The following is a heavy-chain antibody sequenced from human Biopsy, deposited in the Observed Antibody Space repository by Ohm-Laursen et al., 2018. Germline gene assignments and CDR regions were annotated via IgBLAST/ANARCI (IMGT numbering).Heavy chain of an antibody. CDR1: GGSIGSFF. V-gene: IGHV4-4*07. Sequence: SETLSLTCTVSGGSIGSFFWSWIRQPAGKGLEWIGRIYSSGSTNYNPSLKSRVTMSVDTSKNQFSLILSPMTAADTAVYYCAREPRIAAVAYFDPWGQGTLVTVSS. J-gene: IGHJ5*02. CDR2: IYSSGST. CDR3: AREPRIAAVAYFDP. D-gene: IGHD6-13*01.